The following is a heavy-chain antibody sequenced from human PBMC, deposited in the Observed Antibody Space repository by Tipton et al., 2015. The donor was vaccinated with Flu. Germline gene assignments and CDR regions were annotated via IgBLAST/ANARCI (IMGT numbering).Heavy chain of an antibody. CDR2: IYHSGTT. CDR3: ARHTGDSVRGVVDY. V-gene: IGHV4-38-2*01. J-gene: IGHJ4*02. Sequence: TLSLTCAVSGYSISSNYYWGWIRQPPGKGLEWIGTIYHSGTTYYNPSLKSQLTMSVDTSNNQFSLKLNSVTAADTAVYYCARHTGDSVRGVVDYWGQGTLVTVSS. CDR1: GYSISSNYY. D-gene: IGHD3-10*02.